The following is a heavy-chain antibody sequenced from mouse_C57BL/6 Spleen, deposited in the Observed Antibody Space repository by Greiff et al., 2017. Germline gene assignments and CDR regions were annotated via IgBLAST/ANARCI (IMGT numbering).Heavy chain of an antibody. V-gene: IGHV1-81*01. CDR3: ARNYDYDDYYAMGY. Sequence: VQLQQPGAELARPGASVKLSCKASGYTFTSYGISWVKQRTGQGLEWIGEIYPRSGNTYYNEKFKGKATLTADKSSSTAYMELRSLTSEDSAVYFCARNYDYDDYYAMGYWGQGASVTVS. CDR1: GYTFTSYG. D-gene: IGHD2-4*01. J-gene: IGHJ4*01. CDR2: IYPRSGNT.